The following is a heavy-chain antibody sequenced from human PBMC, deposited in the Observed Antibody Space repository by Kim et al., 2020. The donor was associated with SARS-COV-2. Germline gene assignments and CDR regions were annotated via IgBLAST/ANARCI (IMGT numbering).Heavy chain of an antibody. D-gene: IGHD3-10*01. CDR1: GVSISSGGYY. CDR2: IYYSGST. CDR3: ARDRGKRYYYYYGMDV. V-gene: IGHV4-31*03. J-gene: IGHJ6*02. Sequence: TLSLTCTVSGVSISSGGYYWSWIRQHPGKGLEWIGYIYYSGSTYYNPSLKSRVTISVDTSKNQFSLKLLSVTAADTAVYYCARDRGKRYYYYYGMDVWGQGTTVTVSS.